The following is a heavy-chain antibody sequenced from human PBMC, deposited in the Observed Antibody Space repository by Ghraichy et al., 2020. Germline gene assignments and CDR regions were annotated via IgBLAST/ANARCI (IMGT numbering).Heavy chain of an antibody. J-gene: IGHJ4*02. Sequence: GGSLRLSCEASGFTFTTYAISWVRQAPGKGLEWVSGFSATDGSTQYADSVTGRFTISRDSSKNTLYLQMNSLRAEDTAVYFCVRSMIAAAGTGAFDYLGPGGLVVVS. D-gene: IGHD6-13*01. V-gene: IGHV3-23*01. CDR1: GFTFTTYA. CDR3: VRSMIAAAGTGAFDY. CDR2: FSATDGST.